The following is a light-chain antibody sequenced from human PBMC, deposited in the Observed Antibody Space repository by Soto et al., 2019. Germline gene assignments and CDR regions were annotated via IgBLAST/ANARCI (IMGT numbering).Light chain of an antibody. CDR1: SGHNNYA. CDR2: LYSDGSH. CDR3: QTWGTGIVV. Sequence: LVLTQSPSASASLGASVKLTCTLNSGHNNYAIAWHQQQPGKGPRYLMKLYSDGSHNKGDGIPDRFSGSSSGTERYLTISSLQSEDEAEYYCQTWGTGIVVFGGGTKLTVL. V-gene: IGLV4-69*01. J-gene: IGLJ2*01.